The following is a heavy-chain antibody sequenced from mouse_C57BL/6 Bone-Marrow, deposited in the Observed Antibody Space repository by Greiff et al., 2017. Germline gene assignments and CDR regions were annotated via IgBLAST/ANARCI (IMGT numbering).Heavy chain of an antibody. CDR2: IYPRSGNT. J-gene: IGHJ3*01. V-gene: IGHV1-81*01. CDR3: ARRPWFAY. CDR1: GYTFPSSG. Sequence: SGAELARPGASVQLSCKASGYTFPSSGISWVKQRTGQGLEWIGEIYPRSGNTYYNEKFKGKATLTADKSSSTAYMELRSLTSEDSAVYFCARRPWFAYWGQGTLVTVSA.